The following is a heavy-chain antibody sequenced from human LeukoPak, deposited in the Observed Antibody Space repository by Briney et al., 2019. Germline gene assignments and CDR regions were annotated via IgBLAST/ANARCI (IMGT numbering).Heavy chain of an antibody. CDR2: IGAYNGNT. CDR3: ARAGVVIIEDPYFDY. J-gene: IGHJ4*02. D-gene: IGHD3-3*01. CDR1: GYTFTSYG. Sequence: ASVKVSCKASGYTFTSYGISWVRQAPGQGLEWMGWIGAYNGNTNYAQKLQGRVTMTTDTSTSTAYMELRSLRSDDTAVYYCARAGVVIIEDPYFDYWGQGTLVTVSS. V-gene: IGHV1-18*01.